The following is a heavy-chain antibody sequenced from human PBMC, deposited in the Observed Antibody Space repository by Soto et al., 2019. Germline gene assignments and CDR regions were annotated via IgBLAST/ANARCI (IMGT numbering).Heavy chain of an antibody. CDR3: ARTYYYGSGSYYEFDP. Sequence: GGSVRLSCAASGFTFSSYSMNWVRQAPGKGLEWVSYISSSSSTIYYADSVKGRFTISRDNAKNSLYLQMNSLRDEDTAFYYCARTYYYGSGSYYEFDPWGQGTLVTVS. J-gene: IGHJ5*02. D-gene: IGHD3-10*01. CDR1: GFTFSSYS. CDR2: ISSSSSTI. V-gene: IGHV3-48*02.